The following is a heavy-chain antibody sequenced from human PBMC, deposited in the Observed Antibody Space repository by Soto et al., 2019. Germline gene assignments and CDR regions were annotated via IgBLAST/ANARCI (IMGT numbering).Heavy chain of an antibody. CDR3: ARVGRYCSGGSCDRFAP. D-gene: IGHD2-15*01. Sequence: SETLSLTCTVSGGSISSYYWSWIRQPPGKGLEWIGYVYYSGSTNYNPSLKSRVTISVDTSKNQFSLKLSSVTTADTAVYYCARVGRYCSGGSCDRFAPWGQGTLVTVSS. J-gene: IGHJ5*02. CDR2: VYYSGST. V-gene: IGHV4-59*01. CDR1: GGSISSYY.